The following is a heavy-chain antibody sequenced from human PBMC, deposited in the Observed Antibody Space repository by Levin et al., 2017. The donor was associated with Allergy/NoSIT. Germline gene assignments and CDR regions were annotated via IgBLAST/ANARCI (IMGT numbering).Heavy chain of an antibody. V-gene: IGHV3-30*04. CDR3: ASGIEYSSSPGGY. CDR1: GFTFSSYA. D-gene: IGHD6-6*01. Sequence: PGGSLRLSCAASGFTFSSYAMHWVRQAPGKGLEWVAVISYDGSNKYYADSVKGRFTISRDNSKNTLYLQMNSLRAEDTAVYYCASGIEYSSSPGGYWGPGTLVT. CDR2: ISYDGSNK. J-gene: IGHJ4*02.